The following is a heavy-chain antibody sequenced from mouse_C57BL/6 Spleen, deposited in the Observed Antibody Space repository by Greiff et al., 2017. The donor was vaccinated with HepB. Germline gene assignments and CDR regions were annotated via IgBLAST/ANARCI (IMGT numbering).Heavy chain of an antibody. CDR1: GYTFTGYW. CDR3: AFITTVAYAMDY. CDR2: ILPGSGST. D-gene: IGHD1-1*01. Sequence: QVQLKESGAELMKPGASVKLSCKATGYTFTGYWIEWVKQRPGHGLEWIGEILPGSGSTNYTEKFKGKATFTADTSSNTAYMQLRSLTTADSAIFYCAFITTVAYAMDYWGQGTSVTVAS. V-gene: IGHV1-9*01. J-gene: IGHJ4*01.